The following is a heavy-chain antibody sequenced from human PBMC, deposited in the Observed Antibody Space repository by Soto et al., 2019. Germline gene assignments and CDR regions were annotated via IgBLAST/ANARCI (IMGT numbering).Heavy chain of an antibody. J-gene: IGHJ4*02. V-gene: IGHV4-34*01. CDR3: ARDDRRGTFDY. CDR2: INHSGST. Sequence: QVQLQQWGAGLLKPSETLSLTCAVYGGSFSGYYWSWIRQPPGKGLEWIGEINHSGSTNYNPSLKSRVTISVDTPKNQFSLKLSSVTAADTAVYYCARDDRRGTFDYWGQGTLVTVSS. D-gene: IGHD2-15*01. CDR1: GGSFSGYY.